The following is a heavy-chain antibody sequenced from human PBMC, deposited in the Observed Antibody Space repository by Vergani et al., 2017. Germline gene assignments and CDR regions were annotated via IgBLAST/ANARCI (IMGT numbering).Heavy chain of an antibody. V-gene: IGHV2-26*01. CDR2: IFSNDEK. J-gene: IGHJ4*02. Sequence: QVTLKESGPALVKPTQTLTLTCSLSGFSLSSGGMGVSWIRQPPGKALEWLAHIFSNDEKSYSTSLKSRLAISKDSSKSQVVLTMTNMDPVDTATYYCARIGGRWLPEDFWGQGTLVTVSS. CDR3: ARIGGRWLPEDF. D-gene: IGHD5-24*01. CDR1: GFSLSSGGMG.